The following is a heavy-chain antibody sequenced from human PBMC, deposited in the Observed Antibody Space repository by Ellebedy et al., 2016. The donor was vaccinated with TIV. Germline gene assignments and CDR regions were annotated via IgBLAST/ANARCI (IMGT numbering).Heavy chain of an antibody. CDR2: ISASGGSA. CDR3: ARRGYSGYEPDY. V-gene: IGHV3-23*01. D-gene: IGHD5-12*01. Sequence: GESLKISCAASGFTFSSHAMSWVRQTPGKGLEWVSAISASGGSAYYAESVKGRFTLSRDNSKNTLYLQMNSLRADDTAVYYGARRGYSGYEPDYWGRGTLVTVSS. CDR1: GFTFSSHA. J-gene: IGHJ4*02.